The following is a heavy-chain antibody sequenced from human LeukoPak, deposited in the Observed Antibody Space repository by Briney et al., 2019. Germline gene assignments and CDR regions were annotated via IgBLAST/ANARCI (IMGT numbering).Heavy chain of an antibody. CDR2: ISWNSGSI. J-gene: IGHJ6*02. V-gene: IGHV3-9*01. Sequence: GGSLRLSCAASGFTFSSFAMSWVRQAPGKGLEWVSGISWNSGSIGYADSVKGRFTISRDNAKNSLYLQINRLRAEDTALYYCAKDRLDYYYYYGMDVWGQGTTVTVSS. CDR3: AKDRLDYYYYYGMDV. CDR1: GFTFSSFA.